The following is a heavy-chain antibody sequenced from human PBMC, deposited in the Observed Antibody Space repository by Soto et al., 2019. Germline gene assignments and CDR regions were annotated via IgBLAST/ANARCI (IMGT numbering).Heavy chain of an antibody. J-gene: IGHJ4*02. CDR3: ARGSSPWSSSWYKPTYFDY. CDR2: INHSGST. CDR1: GGSFSGYY. Sequence: QVQLQQWGAGLLKPSETLSLTCAVYGGSFSGYYWSWIRQPPGKGLEWIGEINHSGSTNYNPSLNSRVTISVDTSKNQFSLKLSSVTAADTAVYYCARGSSPWSSSWYKPTYFDYWGQGTLVTVSS. D-gene: IGHD6-13*01. V-gene: IGHV4-34*01.